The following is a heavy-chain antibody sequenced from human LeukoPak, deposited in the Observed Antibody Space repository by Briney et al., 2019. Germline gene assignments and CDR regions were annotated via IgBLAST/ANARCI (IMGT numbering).Heavy chain of an antibody. D-gene: IGHD1-26*01. CDR1: GGSMSSYY. CDR2: IFYSGST. V-gene: IGHV4-59*08. CDR3: AGQPYMLGAYYFDY. Sequence: SETLSLTCTVSGGSMSSYYWSWIRQPPGKGLEWIGYIFYSGSTNYNPSLKSRVTLSVDTSKNQCSLKLGSVTAADTAVYYCAGQPYMLGAYYFDYWGQGTLVTVSS. J-gene: IGHJ4*02.